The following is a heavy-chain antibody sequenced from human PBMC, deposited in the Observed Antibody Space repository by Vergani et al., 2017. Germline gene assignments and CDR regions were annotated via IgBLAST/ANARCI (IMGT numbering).Heavy chain of an antibody. J-gene: IGHJ6*02. D-gene: IGHD3-10*01. CDR1: DSSIMTKPY. CDR2: IHHSGDT. CDR3: GRPRGSGGFCPSSYFYGMDV. V-gene: IGHV4-38-2*01. Sequence: QVQLQESGPGLVKPSETLTLTCDVSDSSIMTKPYWGWFRQSPGKGLEWIGFIHHSGDTHYNSSLKSRVSISLVSSSKFSLSLTSVTAADTAIYYCGRPRGSGGFCPSSYFYGMDVWGHGTTVTVSS.